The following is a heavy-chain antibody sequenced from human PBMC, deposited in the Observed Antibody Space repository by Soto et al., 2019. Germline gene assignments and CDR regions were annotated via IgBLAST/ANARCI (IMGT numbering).Heavy chain of an antibody. CDR1: GGSLSGYY. CDR3: ARSDNRNSLYGVDV. V-gene: IGHV4-34*01. CDR2: INHRGSS. J-gene: IGHJ6*02. D-gene: IGHD1-7*01. Sequence: SSETLSLTCAVNGGSLSGYYWSWIRQSPGKGLEWIGEINHRGSSDYNPSLKSRVTISIDASKNHVTLELTSVTAAGTAVYYCARSDNRNSLYGVDVWGQGTAVTVSS.